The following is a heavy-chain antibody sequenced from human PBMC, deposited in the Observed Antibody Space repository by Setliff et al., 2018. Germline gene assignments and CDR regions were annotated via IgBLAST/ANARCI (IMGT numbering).Heavy chain of an antibody. Sequence: ASVKVSCKASGYTFISYGISWVRQAPGQGLEWMGWISAYNGNTNYAQKLQGRVTMTTDTSTSTAYMELRSLRSDDTAVYYCARVLFHCSSTSCYLDAFDIWGQGPMVTVSS. J-gene: IGHJ3*02. CDR3: ARVLFHCSSTSCYLDAFDI. CDR1: GYTFISYG. D-gene: IGHD2-2*01. V-gene: IGHV1-18*01. CDR2: ISAYNGNT.